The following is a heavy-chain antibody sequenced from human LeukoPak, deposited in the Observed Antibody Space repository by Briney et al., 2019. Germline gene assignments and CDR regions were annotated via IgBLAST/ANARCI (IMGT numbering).Heavy chain of an antibody. D-gene: IGHD3-3*01. CDR2: INPNNGGT. Sequence: ASVKVSCKTSGYNFPGYDIHWVRQAPGHGPEWMGLINPNNGGTEYAQRFQGRVTMTRDTSISTAFMELSGLRSDDTAVYYCARGIPSFTLFGVVIYWGQGTAVTDSS. V-gene: IGHV1-2*02. CDR1: GYNFPGYD. CDR3: ARGIPSFTLFGVVIY. J-gene: IGHJ4*02.